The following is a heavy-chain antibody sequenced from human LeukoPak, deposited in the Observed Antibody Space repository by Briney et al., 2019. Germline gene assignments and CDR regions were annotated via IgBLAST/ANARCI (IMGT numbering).Heavy chain of an antibody. CDR3: ARAWGRDFNY. V-gene: IGHV4-59*01. CDR1: GGSISTDY. CDR2: IDYSGSA. Sequence: SETLSLTCTLSGGSISTDYWNWIRQPPGKGLEWIGDIDYSGSANYNPSLKSRVTILEDTSKNQLSLRLSSVTAADTAVYYCARAWGRDFNYWGQGTLVTVSS. J-gene: IGHJ4*02. D-gene: IGHD7-27*01.